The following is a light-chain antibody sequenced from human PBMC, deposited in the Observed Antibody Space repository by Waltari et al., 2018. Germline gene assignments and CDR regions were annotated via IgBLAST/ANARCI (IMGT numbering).Light chain of an antibody. CDR3: QQYDISPWT. J-gene: IGKJ1*01. V-gene: IGKV4-1*01. Sequence: DIVMTQSPDSRAVSLGERATINCTSSQGILDGSNNRNSLTWYQQKPGQSPNLLIYWASTRESGVPDRFSGSGSGTDFSLTISRLEPEDFAVYYCQQYDISPWTFGQGTKVEIK. CDR2: WAS. CDR1: QGILDGSNNRNS.